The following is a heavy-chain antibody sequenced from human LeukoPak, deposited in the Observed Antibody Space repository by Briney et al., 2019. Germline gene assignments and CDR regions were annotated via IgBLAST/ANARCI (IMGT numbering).Heavy chain of an antibody. J-gene: IGHJ5*02. Sequence: SETLSLTCTVSGGSISSYYWSWIRQPPGKGLEWIGYIYYSGSTNYNPSLKSRVTISVDTSKNQFSLKLSSVTAADTAVYYCARLAWSSGWYWWFDPWGQGTLVTVSS. CDR1: GGSISSYY. D-gene: IGHD6-19*01. CDR3: ARLAWSSGWYWWFDP. CDR2: IYYSGST. V-gene: IGHV4-59*08.